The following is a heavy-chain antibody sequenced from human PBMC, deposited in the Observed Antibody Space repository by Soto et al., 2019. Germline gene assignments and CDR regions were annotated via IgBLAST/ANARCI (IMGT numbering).Heavy chain of an antibody. CDR1: GFPFDSYS. D-gene: IGHD3-3*01. V-gene: IGHV3-21*01. J-gene: IGHJ6*01. CDR3: AREAHTIYAPHGLEV. Sequence: VGSLRLSCAVSGFPFDSYSMSWVRHAPGQGLEWLASLSSGSFYIFHADSIRGRFTISRDDAKNLLFLQMNSLTIEDTATYYCAREAHTIYAPHGLEVLGQGTGVNVSS. CDR2: LSSGSFYI.